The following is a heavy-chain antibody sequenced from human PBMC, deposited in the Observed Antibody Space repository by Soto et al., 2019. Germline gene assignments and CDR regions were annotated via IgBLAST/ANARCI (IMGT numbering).Heavy chain of an antibody. J-gene: IGHJ3*01. Sequence: EKQLVESGGALAQPGGSLRLSCVGSGFTFSIYALTWVRQAPGKGLEWVSLITNNGDTTFFGDSVKGRFSISRDNSKNTLYLQLENLRAEDTDVYYCVMSAGYGGAFDVWGQGTMVAVSS. D-gene: IGHD5-12*01. CDR3: VMSAGYGGAFDV. CDR2: ITNNGDTT. V-gene: IGHV3-23*04. CDR1: GFTFSIYA.